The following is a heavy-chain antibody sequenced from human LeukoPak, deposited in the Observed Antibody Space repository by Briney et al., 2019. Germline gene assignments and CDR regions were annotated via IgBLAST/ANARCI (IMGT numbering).Heavy chain of an antibody. CDR1: GGSISSYY. V-gene: IGHV4-4*07. J-gene: IGHJ4*02. D-gene: IGHD3-10*01. CDR3: ARGDYYGSGSYFDY. Sequence: SETLSLTCTVSGGSISSYYWSWIRQPAGKGLEWIGRIYTSGSTNYNPSLKSRVTMSVDTSKNQFSLKLSSVTAADTAVYYCARGDYYGSGSYFDYWGQGTLVTVSS. CDR2: IYTSGST.